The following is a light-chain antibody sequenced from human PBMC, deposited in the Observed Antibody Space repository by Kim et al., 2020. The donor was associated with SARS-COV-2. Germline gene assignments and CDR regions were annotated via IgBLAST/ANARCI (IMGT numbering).Light chain of an antibody. CDR1: NSDVGTYNY. J-gene: IGLJ3*02. CDR3: CSYSSSGLRV. CDR2: DVT. Sequence: QSALTQPASVSGSPGQSVTISCTGTNSDVGTYNYVSWYQQHPGKAPKLMIYDVTNRPSGVSDRFSGSKSGNTASLSISGLQAEDEADYYCCSYSSSGLRVFGAGTKLTVL. V-gene: IGLV2-14*03.